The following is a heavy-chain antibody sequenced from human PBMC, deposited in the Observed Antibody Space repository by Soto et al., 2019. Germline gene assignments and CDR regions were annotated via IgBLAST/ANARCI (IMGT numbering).Heavy chain of an antibody. V-gene: IGHV3-73*01. J-gene: IGHJ6*02. CDR1: GFTFSGAA. CDR3: TRRKNDDIRFYYYYGLDV. Sequence: EVQLVESGGDLVQPGGSLKLSCAGSGFTFSGAAMHWVRQAPGKGLEWVGRIRSRTNSFATAYAASLKGRFTISRDDSKTATYLQMNSLKAEDTAVDYCTRRKNDDIRFYYYYGLDVWGQGTAVTVSS. CDR2: IRSRTNSFAT. D-gene: IGHD3-9*01.